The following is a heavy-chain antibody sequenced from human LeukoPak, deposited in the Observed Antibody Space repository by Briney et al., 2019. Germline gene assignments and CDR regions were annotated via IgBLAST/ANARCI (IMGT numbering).Heavy chain of an antibody. CDR3: AQLDRRTAFDI. D-gene: IGHD1-1*01. V-gene: IGHV4-39*01. CDR2: ASYTGNT. J-gene: IGHJ3*02. Sequence: SETLSLTCTVSGGSIRRSYFYWGWVRQPPGKGLEWIGFASYTGNTFYKPSLKSRVTISVDSSKNQFSLGLASLTAADSAVYYCAQLDRRTAFDIWGPGTMVVVSS. CDR1: GGSIRRSYFY.